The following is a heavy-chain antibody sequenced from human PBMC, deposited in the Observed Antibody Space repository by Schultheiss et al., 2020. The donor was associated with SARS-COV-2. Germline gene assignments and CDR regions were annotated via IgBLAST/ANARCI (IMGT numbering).Heavy chain of an antibody. CDR3: ARDYGDRLDY. CDR2: IYTSGST. CDR1: GGSISSDTYY. Sequence: SQTLSLTCSVSGGSISSDTYYWSWIRQPAGKGLEWIGRIYTSGSTNYNPSLKSRVTISLDTSRNQFSLNLSSVTAADTAVYYCARDYGDRLDYWGQGTLVTVSS. V-gene: IGHV4-61*02. J-gene: IGHJ4*02. D-gene: IGHD4-17*01.